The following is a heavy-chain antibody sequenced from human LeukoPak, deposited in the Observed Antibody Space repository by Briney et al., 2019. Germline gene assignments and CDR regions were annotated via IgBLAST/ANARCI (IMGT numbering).Heavy chain of an antibody. CDR3: AHHGGGTIRLGAFDI. V-gene: IGHV3-23*01. Sequence: GGSLRLSCAASGFTFSSYAMSWVRQAPGKGLECVSAISGSGGSTYCADSVKGRFTISRDNSKNTLYLQMSSLRAEDTAVYYCAHHGGGTIRLGAFDIWGQGTMVTVSS. CDR1: GFTFSSYA. CDR2: ISGSGGST. D-gene: IGHD3-3*01. J-gene: IGHJ3*02.